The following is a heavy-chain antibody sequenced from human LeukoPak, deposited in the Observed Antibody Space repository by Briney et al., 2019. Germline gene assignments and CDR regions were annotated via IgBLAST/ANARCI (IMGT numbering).Heavy chain of an antibody. Sequence: QAGGSLRLSCAASGFTFSSYWMHWVRQAPGKGLVWVSRINSDGSSTSYADSVKGRFTISRDNSKNTLYLQMNSLRAEDTAVYYCAKDLWWFGEFPNVFDIWGQGTMVTVSS. D-gene: IGHD3-10*01. CDR2: INSDGSST. CDR1: GFTFSSYW. J-gene: IGHJ3*02. V-gene: IGHV3-74*01. CDR3: AKDLWWFGEFPNVFDI.